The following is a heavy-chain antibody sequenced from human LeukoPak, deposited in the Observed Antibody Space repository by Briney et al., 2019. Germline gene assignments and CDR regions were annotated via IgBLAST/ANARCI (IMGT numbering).Heavy chain of an antibody. J-gene: IGHJ5*02. D-gene: IGHD5-18*01. CDR1: GGTFSSYA. CDR2: IIPISGTA. CDR3: ARDGYSYDGWFDP. V-gene: IGHV1-69*05. Sequence: SVKVSCKASGGTFSSYAISWVRQAPGQGLEWMGRIIPISGTANYAQKFQGRVTITTDESTSTAYMELSSLRSEDTAVYYCARDGYSYDGWFDPWGQGTLVTVSS.